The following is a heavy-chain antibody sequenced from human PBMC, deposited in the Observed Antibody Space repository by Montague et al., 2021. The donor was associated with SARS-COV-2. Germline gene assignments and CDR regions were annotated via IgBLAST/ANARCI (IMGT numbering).Heavy chain of an antibody. J-gene: IGHJ5*02. D-gene: IGHD1-14*01. CDR3: ARERQYNWFDA. V-gene: IGHV4-59*01. CDR2: IYYKGST. Sequence: SETLSLTCSGLGSCHSGADRRSTRQHPRHHRESYGYIYYKGSTNYNPSLKSRVTLSVDTSKNQFSLKVYSVTAADTAVYYCARERQYNWFDAWGQGTLVTVSS. CDR1: GSCHSGAD.